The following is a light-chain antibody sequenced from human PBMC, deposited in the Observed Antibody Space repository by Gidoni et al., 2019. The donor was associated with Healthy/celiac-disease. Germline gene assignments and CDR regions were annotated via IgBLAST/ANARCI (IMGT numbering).Light chain of an antibody. CDR3: QSADSSGTYPV. J-gene: IGLJ7*01. Sequence: SYELTQPPSVSVSPGQTARITCSGDALPKQYAYWYQQKPGQAPVLVIYKDSERHSGIPERFSCSSSGTTVTLTISGVQAEDEADYYCQSADSSGTYPVFGGGTQLTVL. CDR1: ALPKQY. V-gene: IGLV3-25*03. CDR2: KDS.